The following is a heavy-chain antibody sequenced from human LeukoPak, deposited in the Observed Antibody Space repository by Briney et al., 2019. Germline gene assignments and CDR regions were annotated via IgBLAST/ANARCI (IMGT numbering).Heavy chain of an antibody. Sequence: GGSLRLSCAAFGLSVSAIYMSWVRQAPGKGLEWVSVIYSEGDTYYADSVKGRFTISRDNSKNTLYLQMNTLRAEDTALYYCARGIDYWGQGTLVTVSS. CDR3: ARGIDY. CDR1: GLSVSAIY. D-gene: IGHD2-15*01. J-gene: IGHJ4*02. V-gene: IGHV3-53*01. CDR2: IYSEGDT.